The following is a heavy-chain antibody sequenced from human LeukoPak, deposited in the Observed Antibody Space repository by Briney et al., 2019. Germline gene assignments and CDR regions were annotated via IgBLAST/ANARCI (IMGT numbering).Heavy chain of an antibody. D-gene: IGHD2-2*01. Sequence: QAGGSLRLSCVASGFTFSGSAMSWVRQAPGKGLEWVSSISVSGSTASYVDSVKGRFTISRDNSKNTLYLQMNSLRVEDTAVYYCAKDMRASYWGQGTLVPVSS. J-gene: IGHJ4*02. CDR3: AKDMRASY. V-gene: IGHV3-23*01. CDR2: ISVSGSTA. CDR1: GFTFSGSA.